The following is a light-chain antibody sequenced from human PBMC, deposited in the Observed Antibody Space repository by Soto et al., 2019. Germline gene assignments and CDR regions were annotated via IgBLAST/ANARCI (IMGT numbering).Light chain of an antibody. CDR2: AAS. CDR3: KLYYISPL. V-gene: IGKV1-8*01. J-gene: IGKJ4*01. CDR1: QGISSY. Sequence: AIRMTQSPSSLSASTGDRVTITCRASQGISSYLAWYQQKPGKAPKLLIYAASTLQSGVPSRFSGSVSGTYFTLTIGSLQLKDLANYYCKLYYISPLFGGGPKVEIK.